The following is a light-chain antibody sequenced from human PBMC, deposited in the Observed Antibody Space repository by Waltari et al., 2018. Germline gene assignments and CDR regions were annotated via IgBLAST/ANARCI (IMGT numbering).Light chain of an antibody. V-gene: IGKV3-11*01. CDR1: QSISRY. J-gene: IGKJ1*01. Sequence: IVLTQSQATLSLSPGERAALSCRASQSISRYLAWYQQKPGQAPRLLIYDASNRATGIPARFSGRGSGTDFTLSITTLEPEDFAVYYCQQRDNWPRTFGQGTRVEV. CDR2: DAS. CDR3: QQRDNWPRT.